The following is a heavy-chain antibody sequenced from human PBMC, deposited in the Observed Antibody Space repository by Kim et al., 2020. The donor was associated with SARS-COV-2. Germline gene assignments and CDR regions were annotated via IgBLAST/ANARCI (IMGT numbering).Heavy chain of an antibody. D-gene: IGHD2-2*01. V-gene: IGHV7-4-1*02. CDR2: INTNTGNP. J-gene: IGHJ4*02. CDR3: AMSRIYCSSTSCYNEEFFDY. CDR1: GYTFTSYA. Sequence: ASVKVSCKASGYTFTSYAMNWVRQAPGQGLEWMGWINTNTGNPTYAQGFTGRFVFSLDTSVSTAYLQISSLKAEDTAVYYCAMSRIYCSSTSCYNEEFFDYWGQGTLVTVSS.